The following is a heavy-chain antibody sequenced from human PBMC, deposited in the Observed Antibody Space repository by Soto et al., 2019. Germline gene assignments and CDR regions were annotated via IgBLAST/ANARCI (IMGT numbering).Heavy chain of an antibody. V-gene: IGHV5-51*01. CDR3: ARLSRNYYYYYYMDV. J-gene: IGHJ6*03. CDR1: GYSFTSYW. Sequence: GESLKISCKGSGYSFTSYWIGWVRQMPGKGLEWMGIIYPGDSDTRYSPSFQGQVTISADKSISTAYLQWSSLKASDTAMYYCARLSRNYYYYYYMDVWGKGTTVTVSS. CDR2: IYPGDSDT.